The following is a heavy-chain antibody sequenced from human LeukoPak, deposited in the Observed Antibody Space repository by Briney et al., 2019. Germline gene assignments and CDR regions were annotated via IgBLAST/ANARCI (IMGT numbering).Heavy chain of an antibody. CDR3: ARSYDFWSGPLPRY. CDR1: GGSSSSYY. D-gene: IGHD3-3*01. Sequence: PSETLSLTCTVSGGSSSSYYWSWIRQPPGKGLEWIGYIYYSGSANYNPSLKSRVTISVDTSKNQFSLKLSSVTAAGTAVYYCARSYDFWSGPLPRYWGQGTLVTVSS. V-gene: IGHV4-59*01. CDR2: IYYSGSA. J-gene: IGHJ4*02.